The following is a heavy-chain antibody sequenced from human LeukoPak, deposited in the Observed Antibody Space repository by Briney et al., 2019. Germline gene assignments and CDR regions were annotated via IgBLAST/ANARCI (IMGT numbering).Heavy chain of an antibody. CDR3: ARTSAVAGRRYFQH. CDR1: GYSFINYG. CDR2: INPNSGGT. V-gene: IGHV1-2*02. J-gene: IGHJ1*01. D-gene: IGHD6-19*01. Sequence: ASVKVSCKGSGYSFINYGISWVRQAPGQGLEWMGWINPNSGGTNYAQKFQGRVTITRDTSISTAYMELSRLRSDDTAVYYCARTSAVAGRRYFQHWGQGTLVTVSS.